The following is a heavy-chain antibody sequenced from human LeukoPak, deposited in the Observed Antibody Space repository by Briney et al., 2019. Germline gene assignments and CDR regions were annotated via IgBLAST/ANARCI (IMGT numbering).Heavy chain of an antibody. V-gene: IGHV4-34*01. J-gene: IGHJ3*02. CDR2: INHSGST. CDR3: ARHPSDYYDSSGYPFGAFDI. CDR1: GGSFSGYY. D-gene: IGHD3-22*01. Sequence: SETLSLTCAVYGGSFSGYYWSWIRQPPGKGLEWIGEINHSGSTNYNPSLKSRVTISVDTSKNQFSLKLSSVTAADTAVYYCARHPSDYYDSSGYPFGAFDIWGQGTMVTVSS.